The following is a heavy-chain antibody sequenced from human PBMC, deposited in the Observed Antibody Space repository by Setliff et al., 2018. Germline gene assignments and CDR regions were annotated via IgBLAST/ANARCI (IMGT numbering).Heavy chain of an antibody. CDR3: AREGVDTRSSTDYRYYMDV. Sequence: SVKVSCKASGDSFNNYAISWVRQAPGQGLEWMGGIIPMFGTPAYAQKFQGRVTIITDESTSTAYMELSSLRSEDTAVYFCAREGVDTRSSTDYRYYMDVWGKGTTVTVSS. V-gene: IGHV1-69*05. CDR1: GDSFNNYA. J-gene: IGHJ6*03. D-gene: IGHD5-18*01. CDR2: IIPMFGTP.